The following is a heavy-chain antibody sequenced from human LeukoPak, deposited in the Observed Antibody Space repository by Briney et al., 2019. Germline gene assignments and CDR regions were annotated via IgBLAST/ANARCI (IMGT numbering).Heavy chain of an antibody. J-gene: IGHJ3*02. D-gene: IGHD2/OR15-2a*01. CDR1: GFTFSTYS. Sequence: PGGSLRLSCAASGFTFSTYSMNWVRQAPGKGLEWVSSISSSSSYIYYADSVKGRFTISRDNAKNSLYLQMNSLRSDDTAVYYCARNNRPHEDAFHIWGQGTMVTVSS. V-gene: IGHV3-21*04. CDR3: ARNNRPHEDAFHI. CDR2: ISSSSSYI.